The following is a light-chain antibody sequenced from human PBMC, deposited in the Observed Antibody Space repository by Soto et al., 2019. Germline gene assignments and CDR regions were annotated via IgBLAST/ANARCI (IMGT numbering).Light chain of an antibody. CDR1: SNDIGEYKY. Sequence: QSVLTQPASVSGPPGQSITISCTGTSNDIGEYKYVSWYQQHPGKAPKLIIYDVSNRPSGVSNRFSGSKSGNTASLTISGLQAGDEDDYYCSSYTTSSTYVFGAGTKVTVL. V-gene: IGLV2-14*01. CDR3: SSYTTSSTYV. J-gene: IGLJ1*01. CDR2: DVS.